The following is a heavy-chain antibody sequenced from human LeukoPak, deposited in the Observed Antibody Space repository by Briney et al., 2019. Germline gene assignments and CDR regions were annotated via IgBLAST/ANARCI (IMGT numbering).Heavy chain of an antibody. D-gene: IGHD4/OR15-4a*01. CDR1: GGSISNSY. CDR2: ISYSGST. Sequence: SETLSLTCTVSGGSISNSYWSWIRQPLGEGLDFIGYISYSGSTNYNPSLKSRVTISVDTSKNQFSLKLNSVTAADTAVYYCAREDPQTKVPEGMDVWGQGTTVTVSS. J-gene: IGHJ6*02. V-gene: IGHV4-59*01. CDR3: AREDPQTKVPEGMDV.